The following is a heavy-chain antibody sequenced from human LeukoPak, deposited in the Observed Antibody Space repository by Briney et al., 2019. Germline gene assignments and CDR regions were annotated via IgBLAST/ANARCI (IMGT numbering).Heavy chain of an antibody. V-gene: IGHV4-59*01. Sequence: SETLSLTCTVSGGSISSYYWSWLRQPPGKGLEWIGYIYYSGSTNYNPSLKSRVTISVDTSKNQFSLKLSSVTAADTAVYYCARVRDGYAYYYCYYMDVWGKGTTVTISS. J-gene: IGHJ6*03. CDR3: ARVRDGYAYYYCYYMDV. CDR2: IYYSGST. CDR1: GGSISSYY. D-gene: IGHD5-24*01.